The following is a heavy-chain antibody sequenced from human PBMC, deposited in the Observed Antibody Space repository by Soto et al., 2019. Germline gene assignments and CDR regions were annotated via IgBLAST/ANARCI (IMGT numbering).Heavy chain of an antibody. CDR2: IYYSGTT. V-gene: IGHV4-59*12. CDR3: ARGTDTWFFAL. D-gene: IGHD3-9*01. J-gene: IGHJ2*01. CDR1: GGSISSYY. Sequence: SETLSLTCTVSGGSISSYYWSWIRQPPGKGLEWIGYIYYSGTTNYNPSLKSRLTFSVDTSKNHFSLKLTSVTAADTAVYYCARGTDTWFFALWGRGTLVTVS.